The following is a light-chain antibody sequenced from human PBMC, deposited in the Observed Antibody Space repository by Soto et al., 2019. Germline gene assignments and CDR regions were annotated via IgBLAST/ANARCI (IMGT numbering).Light chain of an antibody. J-gene: IGLJ2*01. CDR1: SSDVGRYNY. V-gene: IGLV2-14*01. CDR2: EVI. CDR3: CSYTRSSTLL. Sequence: QSVLTQPASVSGSPGQSITVSCTGTSSDVGRYNYVSWYQQHPGRAPRLIIYEVINRPAGVSNRFSGSKSGNTALLTISGLQAVDEAEYYCCSYTRSSTLLFGGGTKVTVL.